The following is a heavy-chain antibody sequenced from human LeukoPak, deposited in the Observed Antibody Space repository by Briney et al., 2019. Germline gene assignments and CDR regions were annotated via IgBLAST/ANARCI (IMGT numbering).Heavy chain of an antibody. J-gene: IGHJ4*02. CDR1: GFTFSSYS. Sequence: PGGSLRLSCAASGFTFSSYSMNWVRQAPGKGLEWVSSISSSSSYIYYADSVKGRFTISRDNAKNSLYLQMNSLRAEDTAVYYCAREGLLWFGELAHFHYWGQGTLVTVSS. CDR3: AREGLLWFGELAHFHY. D-gene: IGHD3-10*01. CDR2: ISSSSSYI. V-gene: IGHV3-21*01.